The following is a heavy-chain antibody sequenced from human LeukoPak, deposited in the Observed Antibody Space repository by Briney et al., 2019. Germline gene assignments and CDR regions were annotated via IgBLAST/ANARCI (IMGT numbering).Heavy chain of an antibody. Sequence: ASVKVSCKASGYTFTGYHMHWVRQAPGQGLEWMGRINPNSGDTNYAQNFQGRVTMTRDTSISTAYMELSRLRSDDTAVYYCAKLAASETGEGSWGQGTLVTVSS. V-gene: IGHV1-2*06. CDR1: GYTFTGYH. J-gene: IGHJ5*02. CDR3: AKLAASETGEGS. D-gene: IGHD6-13*01. CDR2: INPNSGDT.